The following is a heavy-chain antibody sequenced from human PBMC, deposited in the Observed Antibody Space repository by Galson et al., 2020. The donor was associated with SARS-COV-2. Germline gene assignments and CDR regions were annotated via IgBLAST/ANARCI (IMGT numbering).Heavy chain of an antibody. V-gene: IGHV4-61*02. CDR3: ARGVWYYGSGSYISRPQGYGMDV. Sequence: SETLSLTCTVSGGSISSGSYYWSWIRQPAGKGLEWIGRIYTSGSTNYNPSLKSRVTISVDTSKNQFSLKLSSVTAADTAVYYCARGVWYYGSGSYISRPQGYGMDVWGQGTTVIVSS. D-gene: IGHD3-10*01. CDR2: IYTSGST. CDR1: GGSISSGSYY. J-gene: IGHJ6*02.